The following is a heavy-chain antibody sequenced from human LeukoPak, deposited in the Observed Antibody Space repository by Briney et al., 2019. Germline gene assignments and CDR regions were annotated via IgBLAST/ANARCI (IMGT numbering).Heavy chain of an antibody. CDR3: ARDGPMVRGVYTLRSFDP. CDR1: GGSISSSSYY. V-gene: IGHV4-39*07. CDR2: IYYSGST. J-gene: IGHJ5*02. D-gene: IGHD3-10*01. Sequence: PSETLSLTCTVSGGSISSSSYYWGWIRQPPGKGLEWIGSIYYSGSTYYNPSLKSRVTISVDTSKNQFSLKLSSVTAADTAVYYCARDGPMVRGVYTLRSFDPWGQGTLVTVSS.